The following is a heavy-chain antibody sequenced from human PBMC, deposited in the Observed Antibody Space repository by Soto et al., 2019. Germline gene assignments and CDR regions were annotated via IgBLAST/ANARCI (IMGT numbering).Heavy chain of an antibody. Sequence: QITLKESGPTLVKPTQTLTLTCSFSGFSLSTTGVGVGWIRHSPGKALEWLAIIYWDNDKRYSPSLKSRVTITKDTSTDQVVITVTNMAPVDTGTYYFARSLWFGELHWGQGALVTVSS. J-gene: IGHJ4*02. CDR2: IYWDNDK. CDR3: ARSLWFGELH. V-gene: IGHV2-5*02. D-gene: IGHD3-10*01. CDR1: GFSLSTTGVG.